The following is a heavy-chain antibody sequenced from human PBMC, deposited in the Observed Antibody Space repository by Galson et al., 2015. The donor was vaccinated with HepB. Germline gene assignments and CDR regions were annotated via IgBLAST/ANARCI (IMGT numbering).Heavy chain of an antibody. CDR1: GFTFTSSA. CDR2: IVVGSGNT. D-gene: IGHD2-2*01. CDR3: AAVGNRYCSSTSCYLYAFDI. J-gene: IGHJ3*02. V-gene: IGHV1-58*01. Sequence: SVKVSCKASGFTFTSSAVQWVRQARGQRLEWIGWIVVGSGNTNYAQKFQERVTITRDMSTSTAYMELSSLRSEDTAVYYCAAVGNRYCSSTSCYLYAFDIWGQGTMVTVSS.